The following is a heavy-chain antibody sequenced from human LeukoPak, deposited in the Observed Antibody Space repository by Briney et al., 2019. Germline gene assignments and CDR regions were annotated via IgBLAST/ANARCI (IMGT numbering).Heavy chain of an antibody. CDR2: IGCDGYGK. V-gene: IGHV3-23*01. CDR3: AKRMGGTPDH. CDR1: IYLFRNYH. Sequence: GGPQRLPCVASIYLFRNYHMTWPPQATGKALEWVSAIGCDGYGKDCADPVEGRFTISRDYYKHTLSLHIHRQRAEDTALYHCAKRMGGTPDHWGLGTLVTVSS. J-gene: IGHJ5*02. D-gene: IGHD1-26*01.